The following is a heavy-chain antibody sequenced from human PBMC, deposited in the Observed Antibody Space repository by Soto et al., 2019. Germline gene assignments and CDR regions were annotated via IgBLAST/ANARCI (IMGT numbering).Heavy chain of an antibody. CDR3: AREGLIVGAAIDY. D-gene: IGHD1-26*01. CDR2: ISYDGSNK. Sequence: QVQLVESGGGVVQPGRSLRLSCAASGFTFSSYAMHWVRQAPGKGLEWVAVISYDGSNKYYADSVKGRFTISRDNSKNTLYLQMNSLRAEDTAVYDCAREGLIVGAAIDYLVQGTLVTVSS. CDR1: GFTFSSYA. V-gene: IGHV3-30-3*01. J-gene: IGHJ4*02.